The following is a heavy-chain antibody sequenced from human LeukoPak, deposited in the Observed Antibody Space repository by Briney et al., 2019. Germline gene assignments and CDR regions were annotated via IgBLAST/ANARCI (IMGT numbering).Heavy chain of an antibody. J-gene: IGHJ4*02. D-gene: IGHD4-17*01. Sequence: GGSLRLSCAASGFTFSSYAMHWVRQAPGKGLEWVAVIWSDTTNKYYADSVKGRFTISRDNSKNTLYLQMSSLRAEDTAMYYCARDRPTTVTTFHFDYWGQGTLVTVSS. CDR2: IWSDTTNK. CDR3: ARDRPTTVTTFHFDY. CDR1: GFTFSSYA. V-gene: IGHV3-33*01.